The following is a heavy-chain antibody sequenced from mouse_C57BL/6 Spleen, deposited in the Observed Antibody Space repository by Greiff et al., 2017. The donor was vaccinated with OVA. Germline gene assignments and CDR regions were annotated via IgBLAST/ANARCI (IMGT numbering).Heavy chain of an antibody. Sequence: QVQLQQSGAELVRPGASVTLSCKASGYTFTDYEMHWVKQTPVHGLEWIGAIDPETGGTAYNQKFKGKAILTADKSSSTAYMELRSLTSEDSAVYYCTRKRSLHMGDWFAYWGQGTLVTVSA. D-gene: IGHD6-2*01. CDR3: TRKRSLHMGDWFAY. CDR2: IDPETGGT. V-gene: IGHV1-15*01. J-gene: IGHJ3*01. CDR1: GYTFTDYE.